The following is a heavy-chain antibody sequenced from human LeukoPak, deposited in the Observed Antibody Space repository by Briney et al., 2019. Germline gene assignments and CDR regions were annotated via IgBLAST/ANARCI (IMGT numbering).Heavy chain of an antibody. CDR2: ISSSSSYI. V-gene: IGHV3-21*01. CDR1: GFTFSSYS. CDR3: ARDPGLFTTVRGVPTNLDY. D-gene: IGHD3-10*01. J-gene: IGHJ4*02. Sequence: GGSLRLSCAASGFTFSSYSMNWVRQAPGKGLEWVSSISSSSSYIYYADSVKGRFTISRDNAKNSLYLQMNSLRAEDTAVYYCARDPGLFTTVRGVPTNLDYWGQGTLVTVSS.